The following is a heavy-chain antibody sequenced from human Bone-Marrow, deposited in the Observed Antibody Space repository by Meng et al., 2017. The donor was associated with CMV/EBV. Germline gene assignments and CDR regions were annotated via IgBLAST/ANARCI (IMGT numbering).Heavy chain of an antibody. CDR3: ARGLVDQWRTKIDYYYYGMDV. J-gene: IGHJ6*02. CDR1: GGTFSSYA. CDR2: IIPILGIA. Sequence: SVKVSCKASGGTFSSYAISWVRQAPGQGLEWMGGIIPILGIANYAQKFQGRVTITADKSTSTAYMELSSLRSEDTAVYYCARGLVDQWRTKIDYYYYGMDVWGQGTTVTVSS. V-gene: IGHV1-69*10. D-gene: IGHD6-19*01.